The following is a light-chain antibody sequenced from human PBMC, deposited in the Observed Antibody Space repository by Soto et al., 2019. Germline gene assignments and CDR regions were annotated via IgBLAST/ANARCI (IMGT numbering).Light chain of an antibody. CDR1: EDINNY. Sequence: IQLTQSPSTLSASVGDRVTITCQASEDINNYLNWYQQKPGKAPKLLIYAASSLQSGVPSRFSGSGSGTDFTLTISSLQPEDFATYYCLQDYNYPRTFGQGTKLEIK. J-gene: IGKJ2*01. V-gene: IGKV1-6*01. CDR2: AAS. CDR3: LQDYNYPRT.